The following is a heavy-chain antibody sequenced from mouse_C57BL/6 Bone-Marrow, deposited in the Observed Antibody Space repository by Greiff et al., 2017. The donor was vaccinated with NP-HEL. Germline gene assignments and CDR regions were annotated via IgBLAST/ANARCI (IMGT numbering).Heavy chain of an antibody. CDR3: AKGLRRLFDY. V-gene: IGHV1-19*01. J-gene: IGHJ2*01. CDR1: GYTFTDYY. CDR2: INPYNGGT. D-gene: IGHD2-2*01. Sequence: EVHLVESGPVLVKPGASVKMSCKASGYTFTDYYMNWVKQSHGKSLEWIGVINPYNGGTSYNQKFKGKATLTVDKSSSTAYMELNSLTSEDSAVYYCAKGLRRLFDYWGQGTTLTVSS.